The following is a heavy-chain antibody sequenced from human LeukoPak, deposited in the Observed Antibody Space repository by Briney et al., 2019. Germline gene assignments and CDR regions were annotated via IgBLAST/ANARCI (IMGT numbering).Heavy chain of an antibody. D-gene: IGHD6-19*01. V-gene: IGHV3-21*01. Sequence: SGGSLRLSCAASGFTFTSYSMNWVRPAPGRGLEWVSSISGSSSYIYYADSVKGRFTISRDNAKSSLYLQMNSLRAEDTAVYYCARSSSIAVADPFDYWGQGSLVTVSS. CDR2: ISGSSSYI. CDR3: ARSSSIAVADPFDY. J-gene: IGHJ4*02. CDR1: GFTFTSYS.